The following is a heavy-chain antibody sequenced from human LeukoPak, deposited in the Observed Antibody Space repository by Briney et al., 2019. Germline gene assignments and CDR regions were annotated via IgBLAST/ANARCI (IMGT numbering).Heavy chain of an antibody. V-gene: IGHV3-30*18. CDR3: AKVGSGNDYY. CDR1: GFTFSSSA. D-gene: IGHD5-12*01. Sequence: GGSLRLSCAASGFTFSSSAMHWVRQPPGKGLEWVTVISNDESNKYYADSVKGRSTISRDNSKNMLYLQMNSLRTEDTAVYYCAKVGSGNDYYWGQGTLVTVSS. CDR2: ISNDESNK. J-gene: IGHJ4*02.